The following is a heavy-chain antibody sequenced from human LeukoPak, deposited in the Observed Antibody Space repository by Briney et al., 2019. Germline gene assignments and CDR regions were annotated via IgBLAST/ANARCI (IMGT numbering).Heavy chain of an antibody. CDR1: GFTFSSYS. D-gene: IGHD2-2*01. Sequence: GGSLRLSCAASGFTFSSYSMNWVRQAPGKGLEWVSYISSSRSTIYYADSVKGRFTISRDNAKNSLYLQMNSLRAEDTAVYYCARTLVVPAAPEFYYYYYYMDVWGKGTTVTVSS. CDR3: ARTLVVPAAPEFYYYYYYMDV. V-gene: IGHV3-48*04. J-gene: IGHJ6*03. CDR2: ISSSRSTI.